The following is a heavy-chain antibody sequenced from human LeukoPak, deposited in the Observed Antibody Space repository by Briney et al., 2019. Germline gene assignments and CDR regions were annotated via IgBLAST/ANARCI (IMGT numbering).Heavy chain of an antibody. CDR2: ISSSSSYI. D-gene: IGHD4-17*01. Sequence: GGSLRLSCAASGFTFGSYSMNWVRQAPGKGLEWVSSISSSSSYIYYADSVKGRFTISRDNAKNSLYLQMNSLRAEDTAVYYCARESSGDFDYWGQGTLVTVSS. J-gene: IGHJ4*02. CDR1: GFTFGSYS. CDR3: ARESSGDFDY. V-gene: IGHV3-21*01.